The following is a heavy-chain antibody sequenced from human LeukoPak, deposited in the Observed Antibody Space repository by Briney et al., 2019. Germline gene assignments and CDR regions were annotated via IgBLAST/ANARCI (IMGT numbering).Heavy chain of an antibody. CDR3: ARVEYSGSYPGYFQH. D-gene: IGHD1-26*01. V-gene: IGHV4-59*12. J-gene: IGHJ1*01. Sequence: SETLSLTCTVSGGSISSYYWSWIRQPPGKGLEWIGYIYYSGSTNYNPSLKSRVTISVDTSKNQFSLKLTSLTAADTAVYYCARVEYSGSYPGYFQHWGQGTLVTVSS. CDR1: GGSISSYY. CDR2: IYYSGST.